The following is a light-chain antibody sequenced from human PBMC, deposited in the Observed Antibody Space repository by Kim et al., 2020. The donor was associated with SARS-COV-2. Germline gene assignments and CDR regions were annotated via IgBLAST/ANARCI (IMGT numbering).Light chain of an antibody. CDR2: QDS. J-gene: IGLJ2*01. CDR1: KLGDKY. CDR3: QAWDSSIVV. V-gene: IGLV3-1*01. Sequence: SFSPGQTASIPCSGDKLGDKYACWYQQKPGQSPLLVFYQDSKRPSGIPWRFSGSNSGNTATLTISGTQAMDEADYYCQAWDSSIVVFGGGTQLTVL.